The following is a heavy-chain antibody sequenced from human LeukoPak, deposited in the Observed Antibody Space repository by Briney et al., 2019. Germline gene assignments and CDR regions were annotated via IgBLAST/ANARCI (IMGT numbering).Heavy chain of an antibody. J-gene: IGHJ4*02. D-gene: IGHD5-18*01. CDR1: GFTFSSYA. Sequence: GRSLRLSCAASGFTFSSYAMHWVRQAPGKGLEWVAVISYDGSIKYYADSVKGRFTISRDNSKNTLYLQMNSLRAEDTAVYYCARDLGDSYGPPYWGQGTLVTVSS. CDR3: ARDLGDSYGPPY. CDR2: ISYDGSIK. V-gene: IGHV3-30*04.